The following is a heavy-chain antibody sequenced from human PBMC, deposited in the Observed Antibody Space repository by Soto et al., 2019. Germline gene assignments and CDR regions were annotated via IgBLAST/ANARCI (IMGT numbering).Heavy chain of an antibody. CDR1: GGSISSGGYY. V-gene: IGHV4-31*03. CDR2: IYYSGST. J-gene: IGHJ4*02. Sequence: QVQLQESGPGLVKPSQTLSLTSTVSGGSISSGGYYWSWIRQHPGKGLEWIGYIYYSGSTYYNPSLKSRVTISVDASKNQFSLKLSSVTAADTAVYYCARSGHRAYDYVWGSYRLYDYWGQGTLVTVSS. D-gene: IGHD3-16*02. CDR3: ARSGHRAYDYVWGSYRLYDY.